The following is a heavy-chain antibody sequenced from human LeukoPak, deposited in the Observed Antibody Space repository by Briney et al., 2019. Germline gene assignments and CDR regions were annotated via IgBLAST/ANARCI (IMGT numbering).Heavy chain of an antibody. CDR1: GYSISSAYY. Sequence: SETLSLTCAVSGYSISSAYYWSWIRQPPGKGLEWIGSIYHSGSTYYNPSLKSRVTISVDTSKNQFSLKLSSVTAADTAVYYCARGFVGDGYNSPWGQGTLVTVSS. CDR3: ARGFVGDGYNSP. V-gene: IGHV4-38-2*01. CDR2: IYHSGST. D-gene: IGHD5-24*01. J-gene: IGHJ5*02.